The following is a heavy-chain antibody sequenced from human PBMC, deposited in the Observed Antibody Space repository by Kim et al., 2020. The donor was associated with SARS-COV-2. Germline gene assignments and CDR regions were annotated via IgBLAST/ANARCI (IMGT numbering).Heavy chain of an antibody. CDR3: ARGFTSRRSLYYYYYGMDV. Sequence: SETLSLTCAVYGGSFSGYYWSWIRQPPGKGLEWIGEINHSGSTNYNPSLKSRVTISVDTSKNQFSLKLSSVTAADTAVYYCARGFTSRRSLYYYYYGMDVWGQGTTVPVSS. CDR1: GGSFSGYY. CDR2: INHSGST. J-gene: IGHJ6*02. V-gene: IGHV4-34*01. D-gene: IGHD3-16*01.